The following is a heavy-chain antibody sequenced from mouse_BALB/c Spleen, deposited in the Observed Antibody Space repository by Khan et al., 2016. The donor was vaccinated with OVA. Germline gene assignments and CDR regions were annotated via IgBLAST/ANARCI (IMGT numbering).Heavy chain of an antibody. CDR2: VTYSGNT. J-gene: IGHJ4*01. CDR3: ARSYGRWAMDY. D-gene: IGHD1-1*01. V-gene: IGHV3-8*02. CDR1: GDSITSGS. Sequence: EVQLQESGPSLVKPSQTLSLTCSVTGDSITSGSWNWIRKFPGNKFEYMGYVTYSGNTYYNPSLNSRISITGDTSKSQSYLQLNCVTSEDTAVYFCARSYGRWAMDYWGQGTSVTVSS.